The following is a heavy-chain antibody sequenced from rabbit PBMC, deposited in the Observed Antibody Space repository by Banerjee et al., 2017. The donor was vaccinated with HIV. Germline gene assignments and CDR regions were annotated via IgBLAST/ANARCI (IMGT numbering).Heavy chain of an antibody. V-gene: IGHV1S40*01. CDR1: GFTLSSYW. CDR2: MYTSSGST. Sequence: QSLEESGGDLVKPEGSLTLTCTASGFTLSSYWMCWVRQAPGKGLEWIACMYTSSGSTWYASWVNGRFTISLDNAQNTVFLQMTSLTAADTATYFCARGAGYAGYGLKLWGQGTLVTVS. J-gene: IGHJ3*01. D-gene: IGHD7-1*01. CDR3: ARGAGYAGYGLKL.